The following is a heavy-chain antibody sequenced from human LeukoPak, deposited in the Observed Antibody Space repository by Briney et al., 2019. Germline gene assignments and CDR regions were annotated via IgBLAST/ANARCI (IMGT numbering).Heavy chain of an antibody. J-gene: IGHJ4*02. D-gene: IGHD1-26*01. Sequence: GGSLRLSCAASGFTFSNAWMAWVRQAPGKGLEWVSSISSSSSYIYYADSVKGRFTISRDNAKNSLYLQMNSLRAEDTAFYYCARDLVSGIYSDPPYYFDYWGQGILVTVSS. CDR3: ARDLVSGIYSDPPYYFDY. V-gene: IGHV3-21*04. CDR1: GFTFSNAW. CDR2: ISSSSSYI.